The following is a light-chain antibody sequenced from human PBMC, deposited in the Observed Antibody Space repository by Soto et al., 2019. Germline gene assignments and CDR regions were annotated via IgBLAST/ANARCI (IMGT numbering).Light chain of an antibody. V-gene: IGKV3-20*01. CDR3: QQYGSSPLT. CDR1: QSVSSSY. CDR2: GAS. Sequence: EMVLTQSPGTLSLSPGERATLSCRASQSVSSSYLAWYQQKPGQAPRLLIYGASSRATGIPDRFSGSGSGTDFTLTISRLEPEDFAVYYCQQYGSSPLTFGGRITADIK. J-gene: IGKJ4*01.